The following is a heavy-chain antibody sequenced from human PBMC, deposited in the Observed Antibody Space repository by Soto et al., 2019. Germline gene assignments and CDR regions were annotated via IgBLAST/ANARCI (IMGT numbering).Heavy chain of an antibody. CDR2: INHSGST. Sequence: SETLSLTCAVYGGSFSGYYWTWIRQPPGTGLEWIGEINHSGSTNYNPSLKSRVTISVDTSKNQFSLKLSSVTAADTAVYYCAREDSGDIFYYDPWAREPLATVSS. V-gene: IGHV4-34*01. D-gene: IGHD2-21*01. J-gene: IGHJ5*02. CDR1: GGSFSGYY. CDR3: AREDSGDIFYYDP.